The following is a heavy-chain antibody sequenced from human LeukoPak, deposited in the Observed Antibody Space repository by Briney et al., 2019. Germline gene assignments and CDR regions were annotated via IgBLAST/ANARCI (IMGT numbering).Heavy chain of an antibody. J-gene: IGHJ4*02. CDR1: GGSISSSNW. V-gene: IGHV4-4*02. CDR2: IYHSGST. D-gene: IGHD5-12*01. Sequence: SETLSLTCAVSGGSISSSNWWSWVRQPPGKGLEWIGEIYHSGSTNYNPSLKSRVTISVDKSKNQFSLKLSSVTAADTAVYYCARVGYSGYDLPYYFDYWGQGTLVTVSS. CDR3: ARVGYSGYDLPYYFDY.